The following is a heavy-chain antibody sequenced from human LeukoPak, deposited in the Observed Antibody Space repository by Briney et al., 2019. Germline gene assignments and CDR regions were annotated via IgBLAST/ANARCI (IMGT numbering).Heavy chain of an antibody. CDR1: GFASSNDW. CDR2: IPNDGSSP. J-gene: IGHJ4*02. D-gene: IGHD6-13*01. CDR3: VRWHLATAGAFN. V-gene: IGHV3-74*01. Sequence: PGGSLRLSCAASGFASSNDWMHWVRQAPGKGLMWVSRIPNDGSSPTYADSVKGRFTISRDNAKNTVYLQMNSLRAEDTAVYYCVRWHLATAGAFNWGQGTLVTVSS.